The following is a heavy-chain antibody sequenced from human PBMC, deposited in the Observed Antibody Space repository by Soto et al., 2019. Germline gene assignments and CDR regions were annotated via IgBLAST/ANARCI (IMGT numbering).Heavy chain of an antibody. D-gene: IGHD6-19*01. Sequence: QVQLVESGGGVVQPGRSLRLSCAASGFTFSSYAMHWVRQAPGKGLEWVAVLSFDGSNKFYADSVKGRFSISRDNSENMLFLQMNSLRAEDTALYYCAREHSVGGWEYHAFDIWGQGTMVTVSS. CDR3: AREHSVGGWEYHAFDI. J-gene: IGHJ3*02. V-gene: IGHV3-30-3*01. CDR1: GFTFSSYA. CDR2: LSFDGSNK.